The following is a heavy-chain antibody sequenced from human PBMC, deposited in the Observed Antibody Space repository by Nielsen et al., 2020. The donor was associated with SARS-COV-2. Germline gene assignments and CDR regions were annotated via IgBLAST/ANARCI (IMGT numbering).Heavy chain of an antibody. CDR3: ARARATIFGLVMSYGMDV. V-gene: IGHV1-2*06. J-gene: IGHJ6*02. CDR2: INPYSCGT. CDR1: GYTFTDYY. Sequence: ASVTVSCQASGYTFTDYYIHWVRQAPGQGLDWMGRINPYSCGTNYAQKFQGTVTMTRDASISTVYMELTSDDTAVYYCARARATIFGLVMSYGMDVWGQGTTVAVSS. D-gene: IGHD3/OR15-3a*01.